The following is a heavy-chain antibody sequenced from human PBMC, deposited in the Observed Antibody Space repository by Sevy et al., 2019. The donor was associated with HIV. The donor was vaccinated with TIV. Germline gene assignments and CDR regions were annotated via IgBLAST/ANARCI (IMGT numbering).Heavy chain of an antibody. V-gene: IGHV4-38-2*02. CDR3: ARDSSYYDFWSGYSSYYFDY. CDR1: GYSISSGYY. D-gene: IGHD3-3*01. J-gene: IGHJ4*02. CDR2: IYHSGST. Sequence: SETLSLTCAVSGYSISSGYYWGWIRQPPGKGLEWIGSIYHSGSTYYNPSLKSRVTISVETSKNQFSLKLSSVTAADTAVYYCARDSSYYDFWSGYSSYYFDYWGQGTLVTVSS.